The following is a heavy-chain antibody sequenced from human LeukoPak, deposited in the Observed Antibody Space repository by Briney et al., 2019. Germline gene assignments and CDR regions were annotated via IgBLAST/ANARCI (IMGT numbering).Heavy chain of an antibody. J-gene: IGHJ6*03. CDR3: ARGWSGYARYPYYYYYMDV. Sequence: ASVKVSCKASGYTFTSYDINWVRQATGQGLEWMGWMNPNSGNTGYAQKFQGRVTMTRNTSISTAYMELSSLRSEDTAVYYCARGWSGYARYPYYYYYMDVWGKGTTVTISS. V-gene: IGHV1-8*01. CDR2: MNPNSGNT. CDR1: GYTFTSYD. D-gene: IGHD5-12*01.